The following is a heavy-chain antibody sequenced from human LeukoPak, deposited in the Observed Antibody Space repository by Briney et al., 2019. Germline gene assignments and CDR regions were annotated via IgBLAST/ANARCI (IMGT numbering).Heavy chain of an antibody. CDR1: GYTFTSYY. D-gene: IGHD3-10*01. J-gene: IGHJ4*02. CDR3: ARTPGPGSITMVRGVYFDY. V-gene: IGHV1-46*01. Sequence: GASVKVSCKASGYTFTSYYMHWVRQAPGQGLEWMGIINPSGGSTSYAQRFQGRVTMTRDMSTSTVCMELSSLRSEDTAVYYCARTPGPGSITMVRGVYFDYWGQGTLVTVSS. CDR2: INPSGGST.